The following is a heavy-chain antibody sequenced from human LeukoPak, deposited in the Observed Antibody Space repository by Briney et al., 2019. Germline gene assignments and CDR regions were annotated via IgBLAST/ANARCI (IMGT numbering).Heavy chain of an antibody. CDR1: GYTFTNYG. J-gene: IGHJ1*01. D-gene: IGHD4-17*01. CDR2: ISAYNGKT. V-gene: IGHV1-18*01. CDR3: ARDDYGDYVSYFLH. Sequence: ASVKVSCKASGYTFTNYGISRVRQAPGQGPELMGWISAYNGKTNYAQKVQGRVTMTTDTSTSTAYMELRSLRSDDTAVYYCARDDYGDYVSYFLHWGQGTLVIVSS.